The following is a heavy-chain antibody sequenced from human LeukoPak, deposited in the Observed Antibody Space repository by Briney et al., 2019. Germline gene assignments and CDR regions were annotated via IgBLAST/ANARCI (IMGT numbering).Heavy chain of an antibody. J-gene: IGHJ4*02. Sequence: SQTLSLTCTVSGGSISSYYWTWIRQPPGKGLEWIWYMYFGGRTNYNPSLKPRATISIETSKKQFYLKLQSVTASHTAVYFCASIPGNRHDDWGQGTLVTVS. D-gene: IGHD2-2*02. V-gene: IGHV4-59*01. CDR2: MYFGGRT. CDR1: GGSISSYY. CDR3: ASIPGNRHDD.